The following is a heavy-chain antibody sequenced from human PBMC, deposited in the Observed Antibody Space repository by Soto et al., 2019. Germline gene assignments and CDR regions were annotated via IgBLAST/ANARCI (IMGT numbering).Heavy chain of an antibody. D-gene: IGHD3-9*01. Sequence: PGGSLRLSCAASGFTFSNSGMHWVRQAPGKGLEWMAFISYDGSNKYHADSVKGRLTISRDNSKNTLYLQMNSLRVEDTAVYYCAKDPSTPGGYFDWLLYFWGQGTLVTVSS. CDR2: ISYDGSNK. CDR1: GFTFSNSG. V-gene: IGHV3-30*18. J-gene: IGHJ4*02. CDR3: AKDPSTPGGYFDWLLYF.